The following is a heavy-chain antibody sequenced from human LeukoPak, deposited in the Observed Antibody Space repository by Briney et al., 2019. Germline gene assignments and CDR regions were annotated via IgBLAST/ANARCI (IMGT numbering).Heavy chain of an antibody. Sequence: GGSLRLSCAASGFTLRSYTMNWVRQAPGKGLEWVSSIGISSNKIYYADSVKGRFIISRDNAKNSVYLQMNSLRAEDTAVYYCAKGDYDFWSGYPDYWGQGTLVTVSS. J-gene: IGHJ4*02. V-gene: IGHV3-21*04. CDR2: IGISSNKI. CDR1: GFTLRSYT. D-gene: IGHD3-3*01. CDR3: AKGDYDFWSGYPDY.